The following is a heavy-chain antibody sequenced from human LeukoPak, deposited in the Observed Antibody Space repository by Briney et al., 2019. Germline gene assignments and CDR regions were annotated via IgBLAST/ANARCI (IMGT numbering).Heavy chain of an antibody. CDR3: ATRQRGCNYLTR. CDR2: IKSQSHGETK. J-gene: IGHJ4*02. Sequence: PGGSLRLSCVASGLNFADAWMSWVRQAPGKGLEWVARIKSQSHGETKEYAAPVGGRFTVSRDDSKDTLYLQMNSLKSEDTAMYYCATRQRGCNYLTRWGQGTLVTVSS. D-gene: IGHD6-19*01. CDR1: GLNFADAW. V-gene: IGHV3-15*01.